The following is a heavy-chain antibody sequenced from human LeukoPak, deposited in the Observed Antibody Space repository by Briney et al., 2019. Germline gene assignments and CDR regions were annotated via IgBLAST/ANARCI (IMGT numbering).Heavy chain of an antibody. CDR3: ARQTRQTPMPTGWFDP. V-gene: IGHV4-34*01. Sequence: SETLSLTCAVYGGSFNGYYWSWIRQPPGKGLEWIGEINHSGSTNYNPSLKSRVTISVDTSKNQFSLKLSSVTAADTAVYYCARQTRQTPMPTGWFDPWGQGTLVTVSS. CDR1: GGSFNGYY. D-gene: IGHD2-2*01. J-gene: IGHJ5*02. CDR2: INHSGST.